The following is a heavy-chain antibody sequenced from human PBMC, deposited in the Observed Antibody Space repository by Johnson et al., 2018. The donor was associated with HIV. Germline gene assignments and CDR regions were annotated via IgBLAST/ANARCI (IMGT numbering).Heavy chain of an antibody. CDR2: ISGSGGNT. CDR3: ARDGKVGATPRRAFDI. V-gene: IGHV3-23*04. CDR1: GFTSRRYA. J-gene: IGHJ3*02. Sequence: VQLVESGGGFVQPGGSLRLSCAASGFTSRRYAMTWVRQAPGKGLEWVSTISGSGGNTFYADSVKGRFTISRDNSKNTLYLQMNSLRAEDTAVYYCARDGKVGATPRRAFDIWGQGTMVTVSS. D-gene: IGHD1-26*01.